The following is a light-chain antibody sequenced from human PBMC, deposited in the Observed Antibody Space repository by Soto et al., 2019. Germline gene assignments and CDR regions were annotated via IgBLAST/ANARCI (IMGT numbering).Light chain of an antibody. CDR2: GAS. CDR1: QSISSNY. CDR3: HQYGSAPAWT. V-gene: IGKV3-20*01. Sequence: EIVLTQSPGTLSLFPGARATLSCRASQSISSNYLAWYQHKPGQAPRLLIHGASNRATGIPDRFSGAGSGTDFTLTISRLEPEDFAVYYCHQYGSAPAWTFGQGTKVEIK. J-gene: IGKJ1*01.